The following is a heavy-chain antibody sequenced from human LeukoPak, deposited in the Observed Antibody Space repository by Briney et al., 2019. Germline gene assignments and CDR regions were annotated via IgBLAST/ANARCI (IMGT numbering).Heavy chain of an antibody. D-gene: IGHD1-1*01. V-gene: IGHV4-34*01. Sequence: SETLSLTCAVYGGSFSGYYWSWIRQPPGKGLEWIGEINHSGSTNYNPSLKSRVTISVDTSKNQFSLKLSSVTAADTAVYYCARGPGQGYSLSWDYWGQGTLVTVSS. CDR2: INHSGST. CDR3: ARGPGQGYSLSWDY. CDR1: GGSFSGYY. J-gene: IGHJ4*02.